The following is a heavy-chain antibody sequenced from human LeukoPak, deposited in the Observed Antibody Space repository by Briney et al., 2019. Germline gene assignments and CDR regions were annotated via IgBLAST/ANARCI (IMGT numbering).Heavy chain of an antibody. CDR2: IIPIFGTA. J-gene: IGHJ6*03. CDR3: ARAGYYYYYMDV. V-gene: IGHV1-69*05. CDR1: GGTFSSYA. Sequence: GASVKVSCKASGGTFSSYAISWVRQAPGQGLEWMGGIIPIFGTANYAQKFRGRVTITTDESTSTAYMELSSLRSEDTAVYYCARAGYYYYYMDVWGKGTTVTVSS.